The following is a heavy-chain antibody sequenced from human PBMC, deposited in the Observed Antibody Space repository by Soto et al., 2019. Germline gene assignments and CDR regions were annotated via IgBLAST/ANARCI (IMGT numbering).Heavy chain of an antibody. D-gene: IGHD3-3*01. J-gene: IGHJ4*02. Sequence: SETLSLTCTVSGGSISSGGYYWSWIRQHPGKGLEWIGYLYYSGSTYYNPSLKSRVTISVDTSKNQFSLKLSSVTAADTAVYYCASSVWSGYDVPYYFDYWGQGTLVTVSS. V-gene: IGHV4-31*03. CDR2: LYYSGST. CDR3: ASSVWSGYDVPYYFDY. CDR1: GGSISSGGYY.